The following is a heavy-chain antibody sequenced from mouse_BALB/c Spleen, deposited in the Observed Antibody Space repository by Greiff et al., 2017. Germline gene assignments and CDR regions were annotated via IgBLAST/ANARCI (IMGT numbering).Heavy chain of an antibody. J-gene: IGHJ4*01. CDR1: GYTFTSYW. Sequence: DLVKPGASVKLSFKASGYTFTSYWINWIKQRPGQGLEWIGRIAPGSGSTYYNGMFKGKATLTVDTSSSTAYIQLSSLSSEDSAVYFCARDYDAMDYWGQGTSVTVSS. V-gene: IGHV1S41*01. CDR2: IAPGSGST. CDR3: ARDYDAMDY.